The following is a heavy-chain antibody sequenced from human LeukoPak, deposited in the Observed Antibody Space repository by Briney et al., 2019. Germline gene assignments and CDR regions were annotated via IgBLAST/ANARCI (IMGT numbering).Heavy chain of an antibody. J-gene: IGHJ4*02. CDR1: GGSISSYY. V-gene: IGHV4-4*07. Sequence: PSETLSLTCTVSGGSISSYYWSWLRQPAGEGLEWIGRIYTSGSTNYNPSLKSRVTVSVDTSKNQFSLKLSSVTAADTAVYYCARVALWFGELTHYFDYWGQGTLVTVSS. D-gene: IGHD3-10*01. CDR3: ARVALWFGELTHYFDY. CDR2: IYTSGST.